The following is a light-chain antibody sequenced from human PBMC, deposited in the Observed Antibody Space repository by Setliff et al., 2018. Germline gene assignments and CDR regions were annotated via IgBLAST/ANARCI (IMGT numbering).Light chain of an antibody. J-gene: IGLJ2*01. CDR3: SSYAGSNKLV. Sequence: QSALTQPPSASGSPGQSVTISCTATSSDVGPYNYVSWYQQHPGKAPKLMIYEVSERPSGVPDRFSGSKSGNTASLTVSGLQAEDEADDYCSSYAGSNKLVVGGGTK. V-gene: IGLV2-8*01. CDR1: SSDVGPYNY. CDR2: EVS.